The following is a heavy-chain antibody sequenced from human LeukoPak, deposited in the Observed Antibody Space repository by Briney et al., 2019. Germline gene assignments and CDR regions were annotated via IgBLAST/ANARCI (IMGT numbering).Heavy chain of an antibody. Sequence: GGSLRLSCAASGFTLSSYWMHWVRQAPGKGPVWVSRIKSDGSSTSYADSVKGRFTVSKDNAKNTLYLQMNSLRAEDTAVYYCAKGYSSGWGTSDAFHIWGQGTMVTVSS. V-gene: IGHV3-74*01. D-gene: IGHD6-19*01. J-gene: IGHJ3*02. CDR1: GFTLSSYW. CDR3: AKGYSSGWGTSDAFHI. CDR2: IKSDGSST.